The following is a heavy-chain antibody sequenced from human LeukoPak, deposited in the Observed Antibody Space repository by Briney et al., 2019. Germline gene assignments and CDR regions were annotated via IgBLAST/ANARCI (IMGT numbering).Heavy chain of an antibody. CDR2: ISSSDSTI. CDR3: TSDLYGGPHI. J-gene: IGHJ3*02. D-gene: IGHD4-23*01. Sequence: GGSLRLSCAASGFTFSDYYMSWIRQAPGKGLEWISYISSSDSTIYYADSVKGRFTISRDNTKNSLYLQMNSLRAEDTAVYFCTSDLYGGPHIWGQGTMVTVSS. CDR1: GFTFSDYY. V-gene: IGHV3-11*04.